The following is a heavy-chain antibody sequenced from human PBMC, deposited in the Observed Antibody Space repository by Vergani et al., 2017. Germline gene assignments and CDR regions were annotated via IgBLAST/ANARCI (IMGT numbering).Heavy chain of an antibody. J-gene: IGHJ6*03. CDR1: GFTFSSYG. CDR3: ARGGLDYRSYYYYYYMDV. D-gene: IGHD4-11*01. CDR2: IWYDGSNK. V-gene: IGHV3-33*01. Sequence: QVQLVESGGGVVQPGRSLRLSCAASGFTFSSYGMHWVRQAPGKGLEWVAVIWYDGSNKYYADSVKGRFTISRDNSKNTLYLQMNSLRAEDTAVYYCARGGLDYRSYYYYYYMDVWGKGTTVTVSS.